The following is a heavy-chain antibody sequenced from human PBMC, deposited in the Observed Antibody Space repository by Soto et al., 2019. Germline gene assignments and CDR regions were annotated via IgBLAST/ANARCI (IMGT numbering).Heavy chain of an antibody. D-gene: IGHD5-12*01. Sequence: QVQLVESGGGVVHPGRSLRVSCVASGFTLNSYSMHWVRQAPGKGLEWVAVISSDGNSEYYPDSVKGRFTISTDNSRNTLYLQMNSLRPEDTAVYYCVREYKGYDLWGWFDSWGQGTLVTVSS. V-gene: IGHV3-30-3*01. CDR3: VREYKGYDLWGWFDS. J-gene: IGHJ5*01. CDR1: GFTLNSYS. CDR2: ISSDGNSE.